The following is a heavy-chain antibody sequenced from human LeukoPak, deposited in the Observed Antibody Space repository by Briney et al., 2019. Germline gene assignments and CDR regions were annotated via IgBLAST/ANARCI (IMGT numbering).Heavy chain of an antibody. D-gene: IGHD1-26*01. CDR2: DSHGGRT. V-gene: IGHV4-38-2*01. J-gene: IGHJ4*02. CDR3: AGIVGNIEVFDY. Sequence: SETLSLTCVVSGYPMSSDYYWGWIRQPPGKGLEWIVSDSHGGRTYYNPSFKSRVTTSVDTSKNEVPLRLRSVTAADTAVYYCAGIVGNIEVFDYWGRGTLVTVSS. CDR1: GYPMSSDYY.